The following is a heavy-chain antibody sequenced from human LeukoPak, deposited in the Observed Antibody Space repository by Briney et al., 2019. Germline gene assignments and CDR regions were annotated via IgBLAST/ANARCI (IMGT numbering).Heavy chain of an antibody. J-gene: IGHJ4*02. V-gene: IGHV4-39*01. D-gene: IGHD4-17*01. CDR1: GDSISSSTYY. CDR2: IYYSGST. CDR3: ARRRGDLSYFDS. Sequence: SETLSLTCTVSGDSISSSTYYWGWIRQPPGKGLEWIGSIYYSGSTYYNPSLKSRVTIPVDTSKNQFSLKLSSVTAADTAVYYCARRRGDLSYFDSWGQGTLVTVSS.